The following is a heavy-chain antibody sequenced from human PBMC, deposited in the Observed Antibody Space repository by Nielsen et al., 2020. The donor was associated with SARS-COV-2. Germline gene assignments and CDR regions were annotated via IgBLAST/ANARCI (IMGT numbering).Heavy chain of an antibody. CDR3: AAVPWFGELLFARGFDP. V-gene: IGHV4-59*12. CDR2: IYYSGST. Sequence: SETLSLTCTVSGGSISSYYWSWIRQPPGKGLEWIGYIYYSGSTNYNPSLKSRVTISVDTSKNQFSLKLSSVTAADTAVYYCAAVPWFGELLFARGFDPWGQGTLVTVSS. CDR1: GGSISSYY. D-gene: IGHD3-10*01. J-gene: IGHJ5*02.